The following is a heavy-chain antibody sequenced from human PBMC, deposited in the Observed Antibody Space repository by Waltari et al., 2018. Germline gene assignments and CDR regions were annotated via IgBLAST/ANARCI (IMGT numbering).Heavy chain of an antibody. Sequence: QVQLQESGPGLVKPSETLSLTCTVSGGSISSYYWSWIRQPPGKGLEWIGYIYYSGSTNYNPSLKSRVTISVDTSKNQFSLKLSSVTAADTAVYYCARGGRYGSGSHVGDYWGQGTLVTVSS. D-gene: IGHD3-10*01. CDR2: IYYSGST. CDR1: GGSISSYY. J-gene: IGHJ4*02. V-gene: IGHV4-59*01. CDR3: ARGGRYGSGSHVGDY.